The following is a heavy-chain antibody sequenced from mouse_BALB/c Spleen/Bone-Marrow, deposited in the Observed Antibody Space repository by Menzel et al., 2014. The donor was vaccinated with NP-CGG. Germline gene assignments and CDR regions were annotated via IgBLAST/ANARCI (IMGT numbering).Heavy chain of an antibody. V-gene: IGHV4-1*02. CDR2: INPDSSTI. D-gene: IGHD1-2*01. Sequence: EVQRVESGGGLVQPGGSLKLSCAASGFDFSRYWMSWVRQAPGKGLEWIGEINPDSSTINYTPSLKDKFIISRDNAKNTLFLQMSKVRSEDTALYYCARQSYYGYSDYWGQGTTLTVSS. CDR3: ARQSYYGYSDY. J-gene: IGHJ2*01. CDR1: GFDFSRYW.